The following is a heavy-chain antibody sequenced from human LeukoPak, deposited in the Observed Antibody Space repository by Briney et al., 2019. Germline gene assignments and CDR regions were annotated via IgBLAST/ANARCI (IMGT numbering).Heavy chain of an antibody. CDR2: ISGSGGST. CDR3: AKDFSPLGKTGHYFDY. D-gene: IGHD7-27*01. CDR1: GFTFSSYA. Sequence: PGGSLRLSCAASGFTFSSYAMSWVRQAPGKGLEWVSAISGSGGSTYYADSVKGRFTISRDNSKNTLYLQMNSLRAEDTAVYYCAKDFSPLGKTGHYFDYWGQGTLVTVSS. J-gene: IGHJ4*02. V-gene: IGHV3-23*01.